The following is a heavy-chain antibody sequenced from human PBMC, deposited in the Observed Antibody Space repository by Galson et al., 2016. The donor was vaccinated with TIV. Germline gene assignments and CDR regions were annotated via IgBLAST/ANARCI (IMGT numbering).Heavy chain of an antibody. V-gene: IGHV5-51*03. Sequence: QSGAEVKKPGESLNISCKGSDSWVAWVRQKPGRGPEYMGVIYHRDSDTRYSPSFEGQVTISVDKSFTTAYLQWTSLKASDSAIYFCAAWRPGGWLDPWGQGTQVIVSS. J-gene: IGHJ5*02. CDR3: AAWRPGGWLDP. CDR1: DSW. D-gene: IGHD5-12*01. CDR2: IYHRDSDT.